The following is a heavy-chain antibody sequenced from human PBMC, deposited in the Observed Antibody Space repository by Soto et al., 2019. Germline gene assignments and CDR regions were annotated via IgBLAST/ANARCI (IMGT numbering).Heavy chain of an antibody. Sequence: GASVKVSCKASGYTFTSYGISWVRQAPGQGLEWMGWISAYNGNTNYAQKFQGRVTITRDTSASTAYMELSSLRSEDTAVYYCARDTQWLGDYYYYMDVWGKGTTVTVSS. CDR2: ISAYNGNT. J-gene: IGHJ6*03. CDR3: ARDTQWLGDYYYYMDV. CDR1: GYTFTSYG. D-gene: IGHD6-19*01. V-gene: IGHV1-18*01.